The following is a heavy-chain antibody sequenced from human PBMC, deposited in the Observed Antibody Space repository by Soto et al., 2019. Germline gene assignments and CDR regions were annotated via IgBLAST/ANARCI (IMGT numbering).Heavy chain of an antibody. D-gene: IGHD3-10*01. CDR1: GFTLSSYG. V-gene: IGHV3-33*01. CDR3: ARARKVRGVSETYYYGMDV. CDR2: IWYDGSNK. J-gene: IGHJ6*02. Sequence: PRGSLRLSCAPSGFTLSSYGIHWVRQAPGKGLEWVAVIWYDGSNKYYADSVKGRFTISRDNSKNTLYLQMNSLRAEDTAVYYCARARKVRGVSETYYYGMDVRGQRTTVTVSS.